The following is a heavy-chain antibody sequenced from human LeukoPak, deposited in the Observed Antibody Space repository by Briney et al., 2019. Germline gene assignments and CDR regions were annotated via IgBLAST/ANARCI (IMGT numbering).Heavy chain of an antibody. Sequence: SETLSLTCAVYGGSFSGYYWSWIRQPPGKGLEWIGEINHSGSTNYNPSLKSRVTISVDTSKNQFSLKLSSVTAADTAVYFCARDAAGEGRLVITWFDPWGQGTLVTVSS. CDR2: INHSGST. CDR1: GGSFSGYY. V-gene: IGHV4-34*01. J-gene: IGHJ5*02. CDR3: ARDAAGEGRLVITWFDP. D-gene: IGHD3-22*01.